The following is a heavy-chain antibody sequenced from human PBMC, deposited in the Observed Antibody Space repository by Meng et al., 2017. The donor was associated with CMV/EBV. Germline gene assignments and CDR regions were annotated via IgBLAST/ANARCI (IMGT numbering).Heavy chain of an antibody. J-gene: IGHJ3*02. CDR2: INPNSGGT. CDR3: ARVYQLLSAFDI. CDR1: GYTFTGYY. Sequence: ASLMVSCKASGYTFTGYYMHWVRQAPGQGLEWMGWINPNSGGTNYAQKFQGRVTMTRDTSISTAYMELSRLRSDDTAVYYCARVYQLLSAFDIWGQGTMVTVSS. V-gene: IGHV1-2*02. D-gene: IGHD2-2*01.